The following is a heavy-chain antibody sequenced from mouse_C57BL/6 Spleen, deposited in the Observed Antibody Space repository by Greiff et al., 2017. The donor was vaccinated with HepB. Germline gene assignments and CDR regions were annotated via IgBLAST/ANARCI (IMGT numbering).Heavy chain of an antibody. V-gene: IGHV1-52*01. CDR3: ARLMYDGSSLDD. CDR1: GYTFTSYW. Sequence: QVQLQQPGAELVRPGSSVKLSCKASGYTFTSYWMHWVQQRPIQGLEWIGNIDPSDSETHYNQQFKDKATLTVDNSSSTAYMQLSSLTSEDSAVYYCARLMYDGSSLDDWGQGTTLTVSS. D-gene: IGHD1-1*01. CDR2: IDPSDSET. J-gene: IGHJ2*01.